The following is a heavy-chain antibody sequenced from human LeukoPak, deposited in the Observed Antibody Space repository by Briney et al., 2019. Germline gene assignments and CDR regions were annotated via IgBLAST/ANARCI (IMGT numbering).Heavy chain of an antibody. Sequence: GESLKISCKGSGYSFTSYWIGWVRQMPGKGLEGMGIIYPGDSDTRYSPSFQGQVTISADKSISTAYLQWSSLKASDTAMYYCARGDYYDSSGYSYSGYFDYWGQGTLVSVSS. CDR1: GYSFTSYW. D-gene: IGHD3-22*01. CDR2: IYPGDSDT. V-gene: IGHV5-51*01. J-gene: IGHJ4*02. CDR3: ARGDYYDSSGYSYSGYFDY.